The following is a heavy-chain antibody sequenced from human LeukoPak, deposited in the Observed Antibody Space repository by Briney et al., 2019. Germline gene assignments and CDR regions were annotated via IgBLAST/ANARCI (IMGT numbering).Heavy chain of an antibody. J-gene: IGHJ3*02. V-gene: IGHV3-30-3*01. CDR1: GFTFSTYF. D-gene: IGHD3-10*01. CDR3: ARERQDTIIHSGAFDI. Sequence: PGGSLRLSCAASGFTFSTYFMHWVRQAPGEGLEWVADIASDGSHTFYVESVKGRFTISRDNSKNTLYLQMNSLRAEDTAVYFCARERQDTIIHSGAFDIWGQGTMVTVSS. CDR2: IASDGSHT.